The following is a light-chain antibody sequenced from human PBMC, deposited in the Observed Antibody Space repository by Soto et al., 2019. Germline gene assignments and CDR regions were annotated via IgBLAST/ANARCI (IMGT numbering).Light chain of an antibody. CDR1: SSDVGGYKY. CDR2: EVG. V-gene: IGLV2-14*01. Sequence: QSVLTQPASVSGSPGQSITISCTGTSSDVGGYKYVSWYQQHPGKAPKLMIYEVGNRPSGVSQRFSGSKSGNTASLTIFGLQAEDEADYYCSSYSGSNNWVFGGGTKLTVL. J-gene: IGLJ3*02. CDR3: SSYSGSNNWV.